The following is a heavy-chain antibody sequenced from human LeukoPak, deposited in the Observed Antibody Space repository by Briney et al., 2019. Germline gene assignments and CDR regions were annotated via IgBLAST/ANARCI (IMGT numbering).Heavy chain of an antibody. D-gene: IGHD6-6*01. Sequence: GGSLRLSCAASGFTFSSNVMHRVRQAPGKGLEWVAVISYDGSNKYYADSVKGRFTISRDIPQNTLYLQMNSLRPDDTAVYYCAREGYTSSYFDQWGQGTLVTVSS. J-gene: IGHJ4*02. CDR3: AREGYTSSYFDQ. CDR1: GFTFSSNV. V-gene: IGHV3-30-3*01. CDR2: ISYDGSNK.